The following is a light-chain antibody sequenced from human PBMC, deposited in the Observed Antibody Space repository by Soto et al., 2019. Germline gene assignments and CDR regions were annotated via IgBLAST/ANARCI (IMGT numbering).Light chain of an antibody. V-gene: IGKV2-30*01. Sequence: DVVMTQSPFFLPVTLGQPASVTCRSTQSLVDSDGNTYLIWFHQRPGQSPRRLIYQISNRDSGVPDRFSGTGSGTEFTLQISRVEAEDVEVYYCLQATHWPHTFGQGTKLEI. CDR2: QIS. CDR3: LQATHWPHT. J-gene: IGKJ2*01. CDR1: QSLVDSDGNTY.